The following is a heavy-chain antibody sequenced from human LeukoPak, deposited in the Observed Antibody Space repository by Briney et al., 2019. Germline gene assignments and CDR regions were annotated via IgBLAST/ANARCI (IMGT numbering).Heavy chain of an antibody. D-gene: IGHD5-12*01. CDR1: GYSINSGHY. V-gene: IGHV4-38-2*02. CDR3: ARDLGYSGFDWAP. CDR2: IHYSASA. Sequence: PSETLSLTCTVSGYSINSGHYWGWLRQPPGKRLGWIGSIHYSASAYYNPTLKSRVTISVDASKNQFSLNLTSVTAADAAVYYCARDLGYSGFDWAPWGQGTLVTVSS. J-gene: IGHJ5*02.